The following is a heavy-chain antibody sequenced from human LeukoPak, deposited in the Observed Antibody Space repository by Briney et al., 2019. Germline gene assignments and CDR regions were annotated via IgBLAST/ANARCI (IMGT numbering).Heavy chain of an antibody. CDR3: ARDDYLGC. CDR1: GFTFSGYW. V-gene: IGHV3-7*05. J-gene: IGHJ4*02. CDR2: IKQDGSEK. Sequence: GGSLRLSCAASGFTFSGYWVAWVRQAPGRGLEWVAHIKQDGSEKNYVDPVKGRFTISRDNAKNSVYLQMDTLRAEDTAVYYCARDDYLGCWGQGTLVTVSS. D-gene: IGHD3-16*01.